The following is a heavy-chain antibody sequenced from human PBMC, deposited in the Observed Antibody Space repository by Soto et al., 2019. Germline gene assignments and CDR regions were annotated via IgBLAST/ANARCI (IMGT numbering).Heavy chain of an antibody. CDR1: GFTFGDYG. CDR2: ISGSSSYR. D-gene: IGHD4-4*01. V-gene: IGHV3-21*01. Sequence: EVQLVESGGGLVKPGGSLRLSCAASGFTFGDYGFNWVRQAPGKGLEWVSSISGSSSYRYYADSMKGRFTISRDNAKNSLFLEMNSLGAEDTAVYYCARGNYFAIDYWGQGVLVTVSS. J-gene: IGHJ4*02. CDR3: ARGNYFAIDY.